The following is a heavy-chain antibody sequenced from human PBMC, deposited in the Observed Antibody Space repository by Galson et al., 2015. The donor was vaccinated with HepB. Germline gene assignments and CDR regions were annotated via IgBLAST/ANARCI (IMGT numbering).Heavy chain of an antibody. CDR2: INAGNGVT. D-gene: IGHD3-10*01. Sequence: SVKVSCKASGYTFTNYPLHWVRQAPGQRLEWMGWINAGNGVTKYSQKFQGRVTFTRDTSGSTVYMELSSLGSEDTFVYYCARGGKVRGVLIPYYFDYWGQGTLVTVSS. J-gene: IGHJ4*02. V-gene: IGHV1-3*01. CDR3: ARGGKVRGVLIPYYFDY. CDR1: GYTFTNYP.